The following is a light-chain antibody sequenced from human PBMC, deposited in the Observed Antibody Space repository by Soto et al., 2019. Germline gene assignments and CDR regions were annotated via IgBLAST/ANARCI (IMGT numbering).Light chain of an antibody. CDR1: QSISSW. CDR3: QQYNSPYT. J-gene: IGKJ2*01. V-gene: IGKV1-5*01. CDR2: DAS. Sequence: DIQMNQSPSTLYASVGERVTITCRASQSISSWLAWYQQKPGKAPKVLIYDASSLESGVPSSFSGRGSGTEFTLTISSLQPDDFATYYCQQYNSPYTCGQWTKLEIK.